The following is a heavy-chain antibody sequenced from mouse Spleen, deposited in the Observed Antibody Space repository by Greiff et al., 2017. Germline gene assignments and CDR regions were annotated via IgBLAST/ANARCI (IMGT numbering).Heavy chain of an antibody. CDR2: ISSGGSTI. CDR3: ARWGGDV. J-gene: IGHJ1*01. Sequence: EVMLVESGGGLVKPGGSLKLSCAASGFTFSSYAMSWVRQSPEKRLEWVAEISSGGSTIYYADTVKGRFTISRDNPKNTLFLQMTSLRSEDTAMYYCARWGGDVWGAGTTVTVSS. CDR1: GFTFSSYA. V-gene: IGHV5-9-4*01.